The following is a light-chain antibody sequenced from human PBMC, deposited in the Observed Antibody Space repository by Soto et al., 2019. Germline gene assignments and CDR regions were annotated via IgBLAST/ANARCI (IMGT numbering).Light chain of an antibody. Sequence: EIVLTQSPGTLSLSPGERATLSCRATESVVSSYLAWYQLKPGQAPRLLIYDVSNRATGIPARFSGGGSGTDFTLTISNLEPEDFAVYYCQQRSDWPWTFGQGTKVDIK. CDR2: DVS. CDR3: QQRSDWPWT. CDR1: ESVVSSY. V-gene: IGKV3-11*01. J-gene: IGKJ1*01.